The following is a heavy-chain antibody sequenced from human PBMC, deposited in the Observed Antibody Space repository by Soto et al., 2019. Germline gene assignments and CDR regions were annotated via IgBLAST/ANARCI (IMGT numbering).Heavy chain of an antibody. CDR3: AKIVITDFWSGYTQNYYYYGMDV. D-gene: IGHD3-3*01. Sequence: GGSLRLSCAASGFTFSSYAMSWVRQAPGKGLEWVSAISGSGGSTYYADSVKGRFTISRDNSKNTLYLQMNSLRAEDTAVYYCAKIVITDFWSGYTQNYYYYGMDVWGQGTTVTVSS. V-gene: IGHV3-23*01. CDR1: GFTFSSYA. CDR2: ISGSGGST. J-gene: IGHJ6*02.